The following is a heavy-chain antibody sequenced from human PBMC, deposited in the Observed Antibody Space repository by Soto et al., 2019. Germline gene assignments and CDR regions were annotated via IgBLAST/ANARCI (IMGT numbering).Heavy chain of an antibody. J-gene: IGHJ5*02. D-gene: IGHD7-27*01. CDR3: ARGWGNFDP. CDR1: GFTLSGYW. V-gene: IGHV3-7*04. Sequence: EVQLVESGGGLVQPGGSLRLTCAASGFTLSGYWMSWVRQAPGKGLEWVANINKDGSDKRYGDSVKGRFTISRDNAKNLLFLKMNSVGAEDTGVYYFARGWGNFDPWGQGTLVTVSS. CDR2: INKDGSDK.